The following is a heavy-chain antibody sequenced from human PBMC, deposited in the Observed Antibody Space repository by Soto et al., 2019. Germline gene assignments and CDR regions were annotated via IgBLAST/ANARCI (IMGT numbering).Heavy chain of an antibody. CDR2: ITNKENGEAT. CDR1: GFSFPNAW. V-gene: IGHV3-15*06. Sequence: EVQLVESGGGLVEPGGSLRLSCAASGFSFPNAWMTWVRQATGKGLAWVGRITNKENGEATKYAAPVKGRFTISRADSENILYLQMHSLQTEDTAVYYCTPGRFGPNEWAFDYWGQGTRVSVSS. D-gene: IGHD3-3*01. J-gene: IGHJ4*02. CDR3: TPGRFGPNEWAFDY.